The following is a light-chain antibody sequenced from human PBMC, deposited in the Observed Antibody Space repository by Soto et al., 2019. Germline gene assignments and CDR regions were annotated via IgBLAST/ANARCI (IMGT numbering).Light chain of an antibody. CDR3: QQSYSTLFT. Sequence: DIPMTQSPSSLSASVGDRVIITCRASQSISSYLNWYQKKPGNAPKLLIYTASSLHSGVPSRFSGSGSGTEFTLTISSLQPEDFATYYCQQSYSTLFTFGPGTKVDVK. CDR1: QSISSY. J-gene: IGKJ3*01. V-gene: IGKV1-39*01. CDR2: TAS.